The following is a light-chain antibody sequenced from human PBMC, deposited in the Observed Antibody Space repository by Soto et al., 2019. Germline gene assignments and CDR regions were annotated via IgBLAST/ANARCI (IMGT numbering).Light chain of an antibody. J-gene: IGKJ1*01. CDR1: QYINTR. CDR3: HQYSHFPRT. CDR2: QTS. Sequence: IVLTQSPATLSSFPGDRVTLSCRASQYINTRLAWYQHRPGQAPRLLIYQTSIRAAGIPARFSGSGSGTDFTLTISRLEPEDFAVYYCHQYSHFPRTFGQGTKVDIK. V-gene: IGKV3D-11*03.